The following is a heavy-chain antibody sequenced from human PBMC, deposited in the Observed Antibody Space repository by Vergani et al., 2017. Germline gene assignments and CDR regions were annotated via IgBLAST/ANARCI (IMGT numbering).Heavy chain of an antibody. D-gene: IGHD3-10*01. CDR1: GYIFSNFW. V-gene: IGHV5-51*01. Sequence: EKQLVQSGSETKNPGESLKISCQAFGYIFSNFWICWVRQRPGRGLEWMGIIYPGDSEVKSNPTFRGQVIFSVDTSVNTAYLQWRSLQASDTATYFCASGGHGSENGGALQLWGQGTNITVSS. CDR3: ASGGHGSENGGALQL. CDR2: IYPGDSEV. J-gene: IGHJ3*01.